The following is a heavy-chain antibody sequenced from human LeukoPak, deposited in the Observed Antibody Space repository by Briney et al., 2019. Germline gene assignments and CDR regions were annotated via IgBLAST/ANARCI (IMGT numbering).Heavy chain of an antibody. V-gene: IGHV3-21*04. CDR2: IGISSNKI. J-gene: IGHJ4*02. CDR1: GFTLRSYT. CDR3: AKDMKPMVRGVSTFDY. Sequence: GGSLRLSCAASGFTLRSYTMNWVRQAPGKGLEWVSSIGISSNKIYYADSVKGRFIISRDNAKNSVYLQMNSLRAEDTALYYCAKDMKPMVRGVSTFDYGGQGTLVTVSS. D-gene: IGHD3-10*01.